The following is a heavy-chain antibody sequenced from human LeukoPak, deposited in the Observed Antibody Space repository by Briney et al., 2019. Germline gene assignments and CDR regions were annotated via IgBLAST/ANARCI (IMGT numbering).Heavy chain of an antibody. CDR3: AKGGGYEAQYYYYYYLDV. CDR2: IRYDGSNK. V-gene: IGHV3-30*02. CDR1: GFTFISYG. D-gene: IGHD5-12*01. J-gene: IGHJ6*03. Sequence: GGSLRLSCAASGFTFISYGMYWVRQAPGKGLESVASIRYDGSNKYYADSVKGRFTVSRDNSKNTLYLQMKSLRAEDTAVYYCAKGGGYEAQYYYYYYLDVWGKGTRSPSP.